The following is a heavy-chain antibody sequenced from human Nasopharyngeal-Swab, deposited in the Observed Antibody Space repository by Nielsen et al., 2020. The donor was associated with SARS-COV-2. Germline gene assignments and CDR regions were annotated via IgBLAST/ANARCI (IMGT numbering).Heavy chain of an antibody. Sequence: GESLKISCAASGSFVSGNYMNWVRQAPGMGLEWVSVVYAGGSTFYADTVQGRFTISRDNSKNKLYLQMNNLRPEDTAMYYCASPVFGVVSDAFDLWGQGTMVTVSS. CDR1: GSFVSGNY. CDR3: ASPVFGVVSDAFDL. V-gene: IGHV3-53*01. D-gene: IGHD3-3*01. CDR2: VYAGGST. J-gene: IGHJ3*01.